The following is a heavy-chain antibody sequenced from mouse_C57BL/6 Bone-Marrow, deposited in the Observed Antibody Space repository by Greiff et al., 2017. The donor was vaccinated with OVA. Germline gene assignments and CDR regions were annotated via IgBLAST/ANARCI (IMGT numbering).Heavy chain of an antibody. CDR2: IDPETGGT. D-gene: IGHD1-1*01. CDR3: TRDPSPTVVATWYFDV. CDR1: GYTFTDYE. V-gene: IGHV1-15*01. J-gene: IGHJ1*03. Sequence: QVQLQQSGAELVRPGASVTLSCKASGYTFTDYEMHWVKQTPVHGLEWIGAIDPETGGTAYNQKFKGKAILTADKSSSTAYMELRSLTSEDSAVYYCTRDPSPTVVATWYFDVWGTGTTVTVSS.